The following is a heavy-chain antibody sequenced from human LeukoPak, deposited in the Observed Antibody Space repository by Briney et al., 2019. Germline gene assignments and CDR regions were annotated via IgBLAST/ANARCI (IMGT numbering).Heavy chain of an antibody. Sequence: GGSLRLSCAASGFTFSSFGMHWVRQAPGKGLEWVAVIWYDASDRYYADSVKGRFTISRDNSKNTLFLQMSSLRDDDTAVYYCVRGVGVSRFNYFDPWGQGTLVVVSS. CDR2: IWYDASDR. V-gene: IGHV3-33*01. CDR1: GFTFSSFG. J-gene: IGHJ5*02. CDR3: VRGVGVSRFNYFDP. D-gene: IGHD5-24*01.